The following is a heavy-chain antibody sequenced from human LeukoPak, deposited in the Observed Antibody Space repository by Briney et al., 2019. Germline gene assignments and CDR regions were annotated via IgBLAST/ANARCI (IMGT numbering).Heavy chain of an antibody. J-gene: IGHJ3*02. CDR2: IYYSGST. D-gene: IGHD3-9*01. V-gene: IGHV4-31*03. CDR3: ARDKGFYDILTGGFDI. CDR1: RASISSGGYS. Sequence: SETLSLTCTVSRASISSGGYSCSWIRQHPGKGLEWIGYIYYSGSTYYKPSLKSRVSISVDTSKNQFSLTLKSVTAADTAVYYCARDKGFYDILTGGFDIWGQGTMVTVSS.